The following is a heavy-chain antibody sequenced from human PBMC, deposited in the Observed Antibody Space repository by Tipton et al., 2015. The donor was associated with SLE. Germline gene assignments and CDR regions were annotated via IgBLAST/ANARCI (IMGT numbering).Heavy chain of an antibody. J-gene: IGHJ4*02. Sequence: TLSLTCSVSGGSMNNGRYYWGWIRQPPGKGLEGIGTGHYSGATYKHSSLKNRITISVDTSKNQFSLKLSSVTAADTAVYYCANQNWNYYFWGQGNLVTVSS. CDR2: GHYSGAT. D-gene: IGHD1-7*01. V-gene: IGHV4-39*07. CDR1: GGSMNNGRYY. CDR3: ANQNWNYYF.